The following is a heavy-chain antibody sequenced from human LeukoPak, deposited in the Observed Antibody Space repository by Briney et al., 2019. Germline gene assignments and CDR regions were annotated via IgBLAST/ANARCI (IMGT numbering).Heavy chain of an antibody. CDR3: VRGAGGMDY. CDR1: GFTFSSYA. V-gene: IGHV3-7*05. CDR2: IKQDRSEK. D-gene: IGHD3-16*01. J-gene: IGHJ4*02. Sequence: PGGSLRLSCAASGFTFSSYAMSWVRQAPGKGLEWVANIKQDRSEKYYVDSVKGRFTISRDNAKSSLYLQMNSLRDEDTAVYYCVRGAGGMDYWGQGALVTVSS.